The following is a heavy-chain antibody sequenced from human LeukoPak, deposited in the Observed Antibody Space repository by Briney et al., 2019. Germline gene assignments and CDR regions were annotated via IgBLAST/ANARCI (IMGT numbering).Heavy chain of an antibody. CDR3: ARAPIISGTFDY. D-gene: IGHD1-7*01. V-gene: IGHV1-69*04. Sequence: GSSVKVSCKASGGTFSSYAISWVRQAPGQGLEWMGRIIPILGIANYAQKFQGRVTITADKSTSTAYMELSSLRSEDTAVYYCARAPIISGTFDYWGQGTLVTVSS. CDR1: GGTFSSYA. CDR2: IIPILGIA. J-gene: IGHJ4*02.